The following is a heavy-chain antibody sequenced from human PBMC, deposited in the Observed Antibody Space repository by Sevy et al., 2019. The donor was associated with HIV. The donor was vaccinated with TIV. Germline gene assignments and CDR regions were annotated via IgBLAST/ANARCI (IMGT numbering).Heavy chain of an antibody. CDR3: AKDPNVDTAMSYYLDD. Sequence: GGSLRLSCAASGFTLSSNAMSWVRQAPGKGLEWVSSISSTGGSTYHADSVRGRFSISRDKSKNTLYLHMNRLRAEDTAVYYCAKDPNVDTAMSYYLDDWGQGTLVTVSS. D-gene: IGHD5-18*01. V-gene: IGHV3-23*01. CDR2: ISSTGGST. J-gene: IGHJ4*01. CDR1: GFTLSSNA.